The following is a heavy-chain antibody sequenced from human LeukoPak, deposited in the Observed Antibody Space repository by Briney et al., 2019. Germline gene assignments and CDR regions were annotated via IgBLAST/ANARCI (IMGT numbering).Heavy chain of an antibody. Sequence: PGGSLRLSCAASGFTFSSYWMHWVRQAPGKGLVWVSRINSDGSSTSYADSVKGRFTISRDNAKNTLYLQMNSLRAEDTAVYYCAIIVGDSGSMDVWGKGTTVTISS. CDR2: INSDGSST. CDR3: AIIVGDSGSMDV. J-gene: IGHJ6*04. V-gene: IGHV3-74*01. CDR1: GFTFSSYW. D-gene: IGHD2-21*02.